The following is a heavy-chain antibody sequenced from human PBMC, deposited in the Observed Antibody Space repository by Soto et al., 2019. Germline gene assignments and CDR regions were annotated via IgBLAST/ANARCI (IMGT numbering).Heavy chain of an antibody. J-gene: IGHJ6*02. V-gene: IGHV1-2*02. D-gene: IGHD2-15*01. CDR3: ARDARVCSGGRCYEDAHYSHGMDV. Sequence: ASVKVSCKASGYTFTGYYMHWVRQAPGQGREWMGWINPNSGGTNYAQKFQGRVTMTRDTSISTAYMELSRLRSDDTAVYYCARDARVCSGGRCYEDAHYSHGMDVWGQGTRVTVSS. CDR1: GYTFTGYY. CDR2: INPNSGGT.